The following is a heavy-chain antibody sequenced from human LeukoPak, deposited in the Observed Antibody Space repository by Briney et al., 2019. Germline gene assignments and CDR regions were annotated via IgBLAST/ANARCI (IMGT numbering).Heavy chain of an antibody. CDR3: AKDIVKGSASGTFDH. CDR1: GFTFEDYG. V-gene: IGHV3-9*01. J-gene: IGHJ4*02. CDR2: ISWNSGHL. Sequence: GGSLRLSCSGSGFTFEDYGMHWVRQAPEKGLEWVASISWNSGHLGYGDSVEDRFTVSRDNAKNSLSLEMNSLRVEDTAFYFCAKDIVKGSASGTFDHWGQGTLVTVSS. D-gene: IGHD3-10*01.